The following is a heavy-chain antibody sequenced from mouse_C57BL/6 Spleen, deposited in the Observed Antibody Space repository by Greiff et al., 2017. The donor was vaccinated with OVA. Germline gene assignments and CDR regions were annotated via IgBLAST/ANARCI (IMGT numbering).Heavy chain of an antibody. CDR3: ARHEDYYGSSYGYFDV. CDR1: GYTFTEYT. J-gene: IGHJ1*03. V-gene: IGHV1-62-2*01. Sequence: VKLQESGAELVKPGASVKLSCKASGYTFTEYTIHWVKQRPGQGLEWIGWFYPGSGSIKYNEKFKDKATLTADKSSSTVYMELSRLTSEDSAVYFCARHEDYYGSSYGYFDVWGTGTTVTVSS. D-gene: IGHD1-1*01. CDR2: FYPGSGSI.